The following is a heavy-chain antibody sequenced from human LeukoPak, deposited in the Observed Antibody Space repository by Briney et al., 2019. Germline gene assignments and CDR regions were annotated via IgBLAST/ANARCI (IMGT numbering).Heavy chain of an antibody. J-gene: IGHJ6*02. CDR3: ARFGGGYGMDV. Sequence: PGGALRLSCAASGFTFSSYRMHWVRQAPGKGLEWVSSISSSSSYIYYADSVKGRFTISRDNAKNSLYLQMNSLRAEDTAVYYCARFGGGYGMDVWGQGTTVTV. CDR2: ISSSSSYI. CDR1: GFTFSSYR. D-gene: IGHD2-15*01. V-gene: IGHV3-21*06.